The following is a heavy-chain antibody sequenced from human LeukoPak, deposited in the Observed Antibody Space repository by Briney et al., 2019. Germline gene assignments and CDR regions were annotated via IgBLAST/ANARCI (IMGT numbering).Heavy chain of an antibody. CDR2: IWYDGSNK. CDR3: ARDRFYYGSGSYPLDY. V-gene: IGHV3-33*01. D-gene: IGHD3-10*01. CDR1: GFTFSSYG. Sequence: GGSLRLSCAPSGFTFSSYGMHWVRQAPGKGLEWVAVIWYDGSNKYYADSVKGRFTISRDNSKNTLYLQMNSLRAEDTAVYYCARDRFYYGSGSYPLDYWGQGTLVTVSS. J-gene: IGHJ4*02.